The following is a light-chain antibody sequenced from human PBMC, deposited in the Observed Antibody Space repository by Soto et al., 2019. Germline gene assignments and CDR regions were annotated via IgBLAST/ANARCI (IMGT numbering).Light chain of an antibody. J-gene: IGLJ1*01. CDR3: CSYAGSSNV. Sequence: QSALTQPRSVSGSPGQSVTISCTGTSSDVGGYNYVSWYRQHPGKAPKLIIYDVNRRPSGVPDRFSGSKSGNTASLTISGLQAEDEADYYCCSYAGSSNVFGTGTKLTVL. CDR2: DVN. V-gene: IGLV2-11*01. CDR1: SSDVGGYNY.